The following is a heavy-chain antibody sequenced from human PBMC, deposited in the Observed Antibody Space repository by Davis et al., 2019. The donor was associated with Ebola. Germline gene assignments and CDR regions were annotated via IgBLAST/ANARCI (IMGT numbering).Heavy chain of an antibody. V-gene: IGHV1-69*13. D-gene: IGHD5-18*01. CDR3: ARAVDTAMAYYGMDV. Sequence: SVKVSCKASGYTFTGYYMHWVRQAPGQGLEWMGGIIPIFGTANYAQKFQGRVTITADESTSTAYMELSSLRSEDTAVYYCARAVDTAMAYYGMDVWGQGTTVTVSS. J-gene: IGHJ6*02. CDR1: GYTFTGYY. CDR2: IIPIFGTA.